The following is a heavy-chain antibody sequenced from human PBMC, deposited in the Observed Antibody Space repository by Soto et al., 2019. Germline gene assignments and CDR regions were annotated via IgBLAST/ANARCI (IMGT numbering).Heavy chain of an antibody. CDR1: CGAISSSSYY. CDR2: IYDSGST. Sequence: PSETLSLTCTVCCGAISSSSYYWGWIRQPPGKGLEWIGSIYDSGSTYYNPSLKSRVTISVDTSKNQFSLKLSSVTAADTAVYYCARRQQQLLLNWFDPWGQGTLVTVSS. CDR3: ARRQQQLLLNWFDP. J-gene: IGHJ5*02. V-gene: IGHV4-39*01. D-gene: IGHD6-13*01.